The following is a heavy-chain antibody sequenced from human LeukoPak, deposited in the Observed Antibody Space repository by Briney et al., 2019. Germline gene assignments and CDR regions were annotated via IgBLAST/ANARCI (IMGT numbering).Heavy chain of an antibody. Sequence: GGSLRLSCAASGFTFSGYAMSWVRQAPGKGLEWVSGLSGSGGYTYYADSVKGRFTISRDNSNNTLYLQMNSLRAEDTAIYYCAKDLRGYYDLGAFFDYWGQGTLVTVSS. CDR2: LSGSGGYT. CDR1: GFTFSGYA. CDR3: AKDLRGYYDLGAFFDY. V-gene: IGHV3-23*01. D-gene: IGHD3-3*01. J-gene: IGHJ4*02.